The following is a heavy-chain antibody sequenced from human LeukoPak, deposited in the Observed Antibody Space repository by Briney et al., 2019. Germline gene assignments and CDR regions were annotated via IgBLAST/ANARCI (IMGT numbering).Heavy chain of an antibody. CDR1: GGSVSGYY. Sequence: SETLSLTCTVSGGSVSGYYWSWTRQPPGGGLEWIGYIYHTGHTHYNASLKGRVTMSMDTSQSQISLRMSSMTAADTAVYYCTRHPFMSPFDYWGQGILVTVSS. V-gene: IGHV4-59*08. D-gene: IGHD3-10*02. J-gene: IGHJ4*02. CDR2: IYHTGHT. CDR3: TRHPFMSPFDY.